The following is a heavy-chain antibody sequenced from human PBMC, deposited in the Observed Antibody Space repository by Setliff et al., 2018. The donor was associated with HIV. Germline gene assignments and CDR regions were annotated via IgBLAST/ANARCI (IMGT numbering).Heavy chain of an antibody. D-gene: IGHD3-3*01. V-gene: IGHV1-69*13. CDR1: GDTFTGYT. Sequence: GASVKVSCKSSGDTFTGYTITWVRQAPGQGLEWMGGIIPSLGTANYAQRFQGRVTFTADASTSTVYMELSSLRSEDTGMYYCARDRDNFWSGPFDYWGQGTLVTVSS. CDR3: ARDRDNFWSGPFDY. CDR2: IIPSLGTA. J-gene: IGHJ4*02.